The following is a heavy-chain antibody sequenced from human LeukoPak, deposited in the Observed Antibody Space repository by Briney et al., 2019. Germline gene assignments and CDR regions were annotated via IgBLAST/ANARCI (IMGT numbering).Heavy chain of an antibody. CDR2: ISGSGGST. CDR1: GFTSSSYA. J-gene: IGHJ4*02. D-gene: IGHD2-2*01. CDR3: ASTATVVVPAAIRY. V-gene: IGHV3-23*01. Sequence: GGSLRLSCAASGFTSSSYAMSWVRQAPGKGLEWVSAISGSGGSTYYADSVKGRFTISRDNSKNTLYLQMNSLRAEDTAVYYCASTATVVVPAAIRYWGQGTLVTVSS.